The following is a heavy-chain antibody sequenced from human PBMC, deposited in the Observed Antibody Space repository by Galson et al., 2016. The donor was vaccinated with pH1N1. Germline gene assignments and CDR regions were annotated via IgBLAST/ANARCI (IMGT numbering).Heavy chain of an antibody. CDR3: TRCSNAPLDFWVFDL. D-gene: IGHD3-3*01. V-gene: IGHV3-48*01. J-gene: IGHJ2*01. CDR2: ITSGSGGI. Sequence: SLRLSCAASGFSFSSYTMNWVRQAPGKALEWLSPITSGSGGINYADSVKGRFTISRDNAKNSLFLEIESLRAEDTAVYYCTRCSNAPLDFWVFDLWGRGTLVSVSP. CDR1: GFSFSSYT.